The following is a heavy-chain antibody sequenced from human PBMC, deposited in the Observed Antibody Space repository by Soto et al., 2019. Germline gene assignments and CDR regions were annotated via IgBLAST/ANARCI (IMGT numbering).Heavy chain of an antibody. CDR1: GGSISSSSYY. J-gene: IGHJ4*02. Sequence: SETLSLTCTVSGGSISSSSYYWGWIRQPPGKGLEWIGSIYYSGSTYYNPSLKSRVTIFVDTSKNQFSLKLSSVTAADTAVYYCAKDDGYYYDSSGHSYWGQGTLVTVSS. CDR3: AKDDGYYYDSSGHSY. CDR2: IYYSGST. D-gene: IGHD3-22*01. V-gene: IGHV4-39*02.